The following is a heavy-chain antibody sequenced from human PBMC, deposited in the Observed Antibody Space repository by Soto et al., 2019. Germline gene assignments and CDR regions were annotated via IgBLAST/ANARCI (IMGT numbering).Heavy chain of an antibody. D-gene: IGHD1-26*01. Sequence: SVKVSCKASGGTFSSYSINWVRQAPGQGLEWMGEIIPIFGTANYAQKFQGRVTITADESTSTAYMELSSLRSEDTAVYYCARDGGRHSGGIDYWGQGTLVTVS. CDR3: ARDGGRHSGGIDY. CDR2: IIPIFGTA. CDR1: GGTFSSYS. V-gene: IGHV1-69*13. J-gene: IGHJ4*02.